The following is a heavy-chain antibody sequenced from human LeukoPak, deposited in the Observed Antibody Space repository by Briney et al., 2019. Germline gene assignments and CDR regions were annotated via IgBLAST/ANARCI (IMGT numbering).Heavy chain of an antibody. CDR3: ARPRLGVGDY. D-gene: IGHD3-16*01. CDR2: ISAYNGNT. Sequence: ASVKVSCKASGYTFTSYGISWMRQAPGQGLEWMGWISAYNGNTNYAQKLQGRVTMTTDTSTSIAYMELRSLRSDDTAVYYWARPRLGVGDYGGQGTLVTVSP. CDR1: GYTFTSYG. J-gene: IGHJ4*02. V-gene: IGHV1-18*01.